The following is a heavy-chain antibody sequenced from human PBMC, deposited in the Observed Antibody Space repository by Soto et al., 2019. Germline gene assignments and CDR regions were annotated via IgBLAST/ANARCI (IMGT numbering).Heavy chain of an antibody. CDR1: GFTVSSNY. CDR3: AKDTYYYGSGSSSMDV. D-gene: IGHD3-10*01. CDR2: IYSGGST. J-gene: IGHJ6*02. Sequence: QXGGSLRLSCAASGFTVSSNYMSWVRQAPGKGLEWVSVIYSGGSTYYADSVKGRFTISRDNSKNTLYLQMNSLRAEDTALYYCAKDTYYYGSGSSSMDVWGQGTTVTVSS. V-gene: IGHV3-66*01.